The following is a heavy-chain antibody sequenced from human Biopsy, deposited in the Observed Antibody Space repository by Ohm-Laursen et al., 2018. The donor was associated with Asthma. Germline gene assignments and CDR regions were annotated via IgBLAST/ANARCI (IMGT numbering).Heavy chain of an antibody. CDR1: GDAMSTSGSY. V-gene: IGHV4-39*02. J-gene: IGHJ2*01. CDR2: IYYSGRT. Sequence: GTLSLTWIVSGDAMSTSGSYWGWIRQSPGKGLEWIGSIYYSGRTYYNPSLESRVTISADTSKNHFSLKVTSVTAADTAVYYCARAVSSSSYWYFDLWGRGDLDTVSS. CDR3: ARAVSSSSYWYFDL. D-gene: IGHD6-6*01.